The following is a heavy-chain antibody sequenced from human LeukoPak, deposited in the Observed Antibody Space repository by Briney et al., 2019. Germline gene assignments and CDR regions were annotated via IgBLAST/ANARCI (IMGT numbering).Heavy chain of an antibody. CDR2: IYYSGST. CDR1: GGSISSYY. CDR3: ARHRQQRYYYYGMDV. V-gene: IGHV4-59*08. D-gene: IGHD6-13*01. Sequence: SETLSLTCTVSGGSISSYYWSWVRQPPGKGLEWIGYIYYSGSTNYNPSLKSRVTMSVDTSKNQFSLKLSSVTAADTAVYYCARHRQQRYYYYGMDVWGQGTTVTVFS. J-gene: IGHJ6*02.